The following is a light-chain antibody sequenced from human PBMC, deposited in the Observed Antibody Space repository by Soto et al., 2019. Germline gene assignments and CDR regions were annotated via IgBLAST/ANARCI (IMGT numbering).Light chain of an antibody. CDR1: SSDVGAYNY. CDR2: EVG. J-gene: IGLJ3*02. V-gene: IGLV2-14*01. Sequence: QSALTQPASVSGSPGQSIAISCAGTSSDVGAYNYVSWYQQHPRKVPKLVIYEVGNRPSGVSNRFSGSKSGNTASLTISGLQAEDEADYYCSSYTSSTTQVFGGGTKVTVL. CDR3: SSYTSSTTQV.